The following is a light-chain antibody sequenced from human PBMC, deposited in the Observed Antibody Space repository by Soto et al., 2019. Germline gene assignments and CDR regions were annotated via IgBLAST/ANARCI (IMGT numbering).Light chain of an antibody. CDR1: QSVSSSY. V-gene: IGKV3-20*01. Sequence: EIVLTQSPGTLSLSPGERATLSCRASQSVSSSYLAWYQQKPGQAPRLLIYGASSSATGIPDRFSGSGSGTDFTLTISRLEAEDFAVYYGQQYGSSPITFGQGTRLEIK. CDR3: QQYGSSPIT. J-gene: IGKJ5*01. CDR2: GAS.